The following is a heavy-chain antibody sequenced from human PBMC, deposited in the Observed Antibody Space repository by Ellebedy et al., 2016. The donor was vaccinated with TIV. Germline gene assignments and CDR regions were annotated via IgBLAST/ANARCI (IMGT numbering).Heavy chain of an antibody. D-gene: IGHD6-19*01. CDR2: TYYRSKWYN. CDR3: ASCNSSGWTAFDY. J-gene: IGHJ4*02. V-gene: IGHV6-1*01. Sequence: SQTLSLTCAISGDSVSSNGAAWNWIRQSPSRGLEWLGRTYYRSKWYNEYAVSVKSRITINPDTSKNQFSLQLNSVTPEDTAVYYCASCNSSGWTAFDYWGQGTLVTVSS. CDR1: GDSVSSNGAA.